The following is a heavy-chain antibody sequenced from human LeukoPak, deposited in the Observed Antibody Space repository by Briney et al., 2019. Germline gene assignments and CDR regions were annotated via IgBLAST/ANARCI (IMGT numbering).Heavy chain of an antibody. J-gene: IGHJ3*02. CDR3: ARVGEVDYYDSGGYPGAFDI. V-gene: IGHV4-30-2*01. D-gene: IGHD3-22*01. CDR1: GGSISSGGYS. Sequence: SETLSLTCAVSGGSISSGGYSWSWIRQPPGKGLEWIGYIYHSGSTYYNPSLKSRVTISVDRSKNQLSLKLNSVTAADTAVYYCARVGEVDYYDSGGYPGAFDIWGLGTMVTVSS. CDR2: IYHSGST.